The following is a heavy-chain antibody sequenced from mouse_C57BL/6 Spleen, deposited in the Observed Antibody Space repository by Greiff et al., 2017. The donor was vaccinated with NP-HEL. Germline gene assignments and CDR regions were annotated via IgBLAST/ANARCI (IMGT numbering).Heavy chain of an antibody. D-gene: IGHD2-14*01. CDR2: IDPETGGT. V-gene: IGHV1-15*01. CDR3: TSYGYDVAMDY. CDR1: GYNFTDYE. J-gene: IGHJ4*01. Sequence: QVQLQQSGAELVRPGASVTLSCKASGYNFTDYEMHWVKQTPVHGLEWIGAIDPETGGTAYNQKFKGKATLPADKSSSTAYLELRSLTSEDSAVYYCTSYGYDVAMDYGGQGTTVTVSS.